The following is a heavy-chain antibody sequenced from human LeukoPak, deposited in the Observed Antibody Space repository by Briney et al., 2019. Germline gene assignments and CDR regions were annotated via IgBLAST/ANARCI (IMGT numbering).Heavy chain of an antibody. CDR1: GGSISSGGYY. V-gene: IGHV4-31*03. CDR3: ARASYYYDSSGYPIYYFDY. J-gene: IGHJ4*02. D-gene: IGHD3-22*01. CDR2: IYYSGST. Sequence: SQTLSLTCTVSGGSISSGGYYWSWIRQHPGKGLEWIGYIYYSGSTNYNPSLKSRVTISVDTSKNQFSLKLSSETAADTAVYYCARASYYYDSSGYPIYYFDYRGQGTLVTVSS.